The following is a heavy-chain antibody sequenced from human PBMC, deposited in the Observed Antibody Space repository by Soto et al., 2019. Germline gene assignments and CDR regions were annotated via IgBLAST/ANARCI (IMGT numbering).Heavy chain of an antibody. CDR2: FIPIFGTA. CDR1: GGTFRSYA. J-gene: IGHJ3*02. D-gene: IGHD3-22*01. V-gene: IGHV1-69*01. Sequence: QVQLVQSGAEVKKPGSSVKVSCKASGGTFRSYAISWVRQSPGRGLEWLGGFIPIFGTANYAQKFQGRVTINAAESTSTAYMELSSLRSEDTAVYYCARDHITMIVVARHDAFDIWGQGTMVTGSS. CDR3: ARDHITMIVVARHDAFDI.